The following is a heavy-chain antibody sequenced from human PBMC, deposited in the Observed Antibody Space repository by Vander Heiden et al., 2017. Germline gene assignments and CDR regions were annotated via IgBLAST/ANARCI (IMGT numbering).Heavy chain of an antibody. CDR1: GGSFGGYY. CDR3: AREHSSWTTNWFDP. V-gene: IGHV4-34*01. D-gene: IGHD6-19*01. CDR2: INHSGST. Sequence: QVQLQQWGAGLLKPSETLSLTCAVYGGSFGGYYWSWIRQPPGKGLEWIGEINHSGSTNYNPSLKSRVTISVDTSKNQFSLKLSSVTAADTAVYYCAREHSSWTTNWFDPWGQGTLVTVSS. J-gene: IGHJ5*02.